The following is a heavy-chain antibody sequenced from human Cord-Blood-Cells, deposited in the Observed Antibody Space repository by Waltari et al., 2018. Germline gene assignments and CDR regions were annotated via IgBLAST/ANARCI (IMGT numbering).Heavy chain of an antibody. J-gene: IGHJ3*02. CDR2: ISSSGSTI. CDR3: ARGDWGHPDAFDI. D-gene: IGHD7-27*01. CDR1: GFTFSSYD. V-gene: IGHV3-48*03. Sequence: EVQLVESGGGLVQPGGSLRLSCAASGFTFSSYDMNWVRQAPGKGLEWVSYISSSGSTIYYADSVKGRFTISRDNAKNSLYLQMNSLRAEDTAVYYCARGDWGHPDAFDIWGQGTMVTDSS.